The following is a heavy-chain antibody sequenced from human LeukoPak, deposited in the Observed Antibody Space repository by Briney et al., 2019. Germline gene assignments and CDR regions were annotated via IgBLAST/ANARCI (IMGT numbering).Heavy chain of an antibody. D-gene: IGHD4-17*01. J-gene: IGHJ4*02. CDR1: GGSISSSTYY. CDR3: ARASYGVTNLFDY. V-gene: IGHV4-39*07. Sequence: SETLSLTCTVSGGSISSSTYYWGWIRQPPGKGLEWIGEIYHSGSTNYNPSLKSRVTISVDKSKNQFSLKLSSVTAADTAVYYCARASYGVTNLFDYWGQGTLVTVSS. CDR2: IYHSGST.